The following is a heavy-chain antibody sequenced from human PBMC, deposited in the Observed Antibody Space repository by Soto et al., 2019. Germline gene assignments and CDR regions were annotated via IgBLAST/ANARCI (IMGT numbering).Heavy chain of an antibody. CDR1: GFTFSSYW. CDR2: IKQDGSEK. D-gene: IGHD6-6*01. V-gene: IGHV3-7*03. J-gene: IGHJ6*02. Sequence: GGSLRLSCAASGFTFSSYWMSWVRQAPGKGLEWVANIKQDGSEKYYVDSVKGRFTISRDNTKNSLYLQMNSLRAEDTAVYYCARYLVDESYYYYGMDVWGQGTTVTVSS. CDR3: ARYLVDESYYYYGMDV.